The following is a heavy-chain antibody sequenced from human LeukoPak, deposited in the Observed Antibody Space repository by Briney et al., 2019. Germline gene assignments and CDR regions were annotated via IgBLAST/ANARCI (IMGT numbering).Heavy chain of an antibody. CDR1: GGSFSAYY. J-gene: IGHJ6*02. V-gene: IGHV4-59*01. Sequence: PSETLSLTCAVYGGSFSAYYWSWVRQPPGNGLEWIAYMHYSGTTDYNPSLKSRVTISVDTSKNQFSLKLSSVTAADTAVYYCARKTSQNMYYYYYSLDVWGQGTTVTVSS. CDR2: MHYSGTT. CDR3: ARKTSQNMYYYYYSLDV. D-gene: IGHD1-14*01.